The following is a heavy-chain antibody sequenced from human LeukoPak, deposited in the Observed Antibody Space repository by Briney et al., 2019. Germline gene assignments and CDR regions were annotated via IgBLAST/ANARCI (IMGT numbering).Heavy chain of an antibody. CDR2: IYLYGTT. CDR3: ARQKWEQQGRDYYFNGLDV. J-gene: IGHJ6*02. V-gene: IGHV4-4*02. CDR1: VGSISSSKW. D-gene: IGHD1/OR15-1a*01. Sequence: SETLSLTCSVSVGSISSSKWWSWVRQSPVKGLEWIGEIYLYGTTNYNPSFTSRVTMSVDRSRNQFSLKLTSVTAADTAVYYCARQKWEQQGRDYYFNGLDVWGPGTTVIVSS.